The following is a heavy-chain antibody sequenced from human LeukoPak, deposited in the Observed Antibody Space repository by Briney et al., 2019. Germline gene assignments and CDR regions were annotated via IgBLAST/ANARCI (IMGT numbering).Heavy chain of an antibody. CDR2: IFYSGST. V-gene: IGHV4-39*02. J-gene: IGHJ4*02. CDR1: GGSISSSTYY. Sequence: PSETLSLTCSVSGGSISSSTYYWGWIRQPPGKGLEWIGSIFYSGSTYYNPSLKSRVTIFVDTSKNQFSLKLSSVTAADTAVYYCARETHDPTMVRGVVDYWGQGTLVTVSS. CDR3: ARETHDPTMVRGVVDY. D-gene: IGHD3-10*01.